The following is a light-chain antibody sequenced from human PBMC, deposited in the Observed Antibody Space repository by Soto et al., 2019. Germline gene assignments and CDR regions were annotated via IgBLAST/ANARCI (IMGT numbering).Light chain of an antibody. Sequence: DIVMTQSPDSLAVSLGERATINCKSSESVLSTCTNKNYLAWYQQKPGQPPKLLIYCAYTRESGVPDRFSDSGSGIDGTLTIVNLQAEDVAVYYCQQSYSTPQTFGQGTKVEI. V-gene: IGKV4-1*01. J-gene: IGKJ1*01. CDR1: ESVLSTCTNKNY. CDR3: QQSYSTPQT. CDR2: CAY.